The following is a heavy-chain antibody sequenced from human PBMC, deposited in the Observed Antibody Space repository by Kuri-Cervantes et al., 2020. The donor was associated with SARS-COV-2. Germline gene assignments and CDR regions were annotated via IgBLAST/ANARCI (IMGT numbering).Heavy chain of an antibody. Sequence: GESLKISCAASGFTFSSYWMSWVRQAPGKGLEWVANIKQDGSEKYYVDSVKGRFTISRDNAKNSLYLQMNGLRAEDTAVYYCARVYVQQLIFHYYYYMDVWGKGTTVTVSS. CDR2: IKQDGSEK. J-gene: IGHJ6*03. V-gene: IGHV3-7*01. CDR3: ARVYVQQLIFHYYYYMDV. CDR1: GFTFSSYW. D-gene: IGHD6-13*01.